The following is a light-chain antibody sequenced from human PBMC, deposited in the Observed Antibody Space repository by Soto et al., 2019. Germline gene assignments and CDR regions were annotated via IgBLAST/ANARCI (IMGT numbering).Light chain of an antibody. CDR2: DAS. V-gene: IGKV3-11*01. J-gene: IGKJ1*01. CDR1: QTVGMY. Sequence: IVLTQSPDTLSLSPWERATLSCRASQTVGMYLAWYQQKPGQAPRLLIYDASNRAAGIPVRFSGSGSGTDFTLTISSLEPEDYAVYYCQQRINWPTFGQGTKVDIK. CDR3: QQRINWPT.